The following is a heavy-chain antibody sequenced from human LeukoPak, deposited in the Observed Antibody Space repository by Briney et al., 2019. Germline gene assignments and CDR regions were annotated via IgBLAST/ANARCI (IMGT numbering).Heavy chain of an antibody. D-gene: IGHD5-18*01. V-gene: IGHV3-53*01. CDR1: GFTVSSNY. Sequence: GGSLRLSCAASGFTVSSNYMSWVRQAPGKGLEWVSVIYSGGSTYYADSVKGRFTISRDNSKNTLYLQMNSLRAEDTAVYYCANREGGYTYDPFDYWGQGTLVTVSS. CDR2: IYSGGST. J-gene: IGHJ4*02. CDR3: ANREGGYTYDPFDY.